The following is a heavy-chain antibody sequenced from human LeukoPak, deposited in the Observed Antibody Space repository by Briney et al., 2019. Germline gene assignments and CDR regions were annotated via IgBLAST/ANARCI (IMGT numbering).Heavy chain of an antibody. V-gene: IGHV4-39*01. CDR2: IYYSGST. D-gene: IGHD2-2*01. Sequence: GSLRLSCAASGFTFSSYAMHWIRQPPGKGLEWIGSIYYSGSTYYNPSLKSRVTISVDTSKNQFSLKLSSVTAADTAVYYCARQRYIVVVPAAFDYWGQGTLVTVSS. CDR1: GFTFSSYA. J-gene: IGHJ4*02. CDR3: ARQRYIVVVPAAFDY.